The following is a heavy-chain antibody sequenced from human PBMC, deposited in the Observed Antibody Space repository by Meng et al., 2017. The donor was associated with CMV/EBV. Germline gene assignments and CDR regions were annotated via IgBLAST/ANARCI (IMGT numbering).Heavy chain of an antibody. CDR1: GFTFISYA. D-gene: IGHD6-19*01. V-gene: IGHV3-23*01. CDR2: ISGSGGST. CDR3: AKWSSSGWLDY. Sequence: SCAASGFTFISYAMSWVRKAPGKGLEWVSAISGSGGSTYYADSVKGRFTISRDNSKNTLYLQMNSLRAEDTAVYYCAKWSSSGWLDYWGQGTLVTVSS. J-gene: IGHJ4*02.